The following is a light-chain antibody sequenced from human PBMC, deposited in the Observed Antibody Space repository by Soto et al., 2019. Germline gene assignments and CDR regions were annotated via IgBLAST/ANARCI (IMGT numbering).Light chain of an antibody. CDR3: QHYNSYSEA. CDR1: QTISSW. V-gene: IGKV1-5*03. J-gene: IGKJ1*01. CDR2: KAS. Sequence: DIHMTQSPSTLSGSVGYRVTITCRARQTISSWLAWYQQKPGKAPKLLIYKASTLKSGVPSRFRGSGSGTEFTLTISSLQPDDFATYYCQHYNSYSEAFGQGTKVDIK.